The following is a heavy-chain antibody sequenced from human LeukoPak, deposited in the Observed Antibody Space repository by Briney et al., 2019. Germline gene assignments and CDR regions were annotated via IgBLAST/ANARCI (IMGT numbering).Heavy chain of an antibody. V-gene: IGHV4-39*01. D-gene: IGHD3-9*01. CDR3: ARHPRQGYFDGLFPGWFDP. J-gene: IGHJ5*02. Sequence: SETLSLTCTVSGGSISSSGYYWGWIRQPPGKGLEWIASIYYRGSTYYNPSLKSRVTISVDTSKNQFSLKLSSVTAADTAVYYCARHPRQGYFDGLFPGWFDPWGQGTLVTVSS. CDR2: IYYRGST. CDR1: GGSISSSGYY.